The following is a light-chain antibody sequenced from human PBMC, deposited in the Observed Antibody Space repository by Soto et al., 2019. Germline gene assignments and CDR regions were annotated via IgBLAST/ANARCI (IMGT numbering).Light chain of an antibody. J-gene: IGKJ2*01. CDR2: GAS. CDR1: QSVSSTY. V-gene: IGKV3-20*01. CDR3: QQYGTSYT. Sequence: EIVLTQSPGTLSLSPGERATLSCRASQSVSSTYLAWYQQKPGQAPRLLIYGASNRATGIPDRFSGSGSGTDFTLTISRLESEDFAVYYCQQYGTSYTFGQGTKLQIK.